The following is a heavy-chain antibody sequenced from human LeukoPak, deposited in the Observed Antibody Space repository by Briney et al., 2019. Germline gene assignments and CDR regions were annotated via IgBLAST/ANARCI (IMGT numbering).Heavy chain of an antibody. V-gene: IGHV3-21*01. CDR3: AIDMGSGWYRQFDY. D-gene: IGHD6-19*01. Sequence: SGGSLRLSCAASGFTFSSYSMNWVRQAPGKGLEWVSSISSSSSYIYYADSVKGRFTISRDNAKNSLYLQMNSLRAEDTAVYYCAIDMGSGWYRQFDYWGQGTLVTVSS. CDR1: GFTFSSYS. CDR2: ISSSSSYI. J-gene: IGHJ4*02.